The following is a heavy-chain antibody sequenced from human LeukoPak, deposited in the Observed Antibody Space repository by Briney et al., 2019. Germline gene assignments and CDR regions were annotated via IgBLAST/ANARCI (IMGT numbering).Heavy chain of an antibody. Sequence: GGSLRLSCAGSGFTFSSYAMSWVRQAPGKGLEWVSAISGSGGNTYYADSVKGRFTISRDNSKNTLYLQMISLRAEDTAVYYCARGAWYFGYWGQGALVTVSS. CDR3: ARGAWYFGY. J-gene: IGHJ4*02. CDR2: ISGSGGNT. CDR1: GFTFSSYA. D-gene: IGHD3-16*01. V-gene: IGHV3-23*01.